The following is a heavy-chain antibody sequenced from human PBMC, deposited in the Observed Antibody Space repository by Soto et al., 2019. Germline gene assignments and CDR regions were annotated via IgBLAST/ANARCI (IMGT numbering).Heavy chain of an antibody. CDR3: SGGVGDAF. Sequence: EVHPVESGGGLVQTGGSLRLSCAIYESTIRRDWMNWVRQAPGKGLEWVAHVNQDGSAKYYVDSVKGRFTISRDNANNLLTLQMNSLSAGDTAMYYCSGGVGDAFWGQGTLVTVSS. CDR1: ESTIRRDW. CDR2: VNQDGSAK. J-gene: IGHJ4*02. V-gene: IGHV3-7*04. D-gene: IGHD1-26*01.